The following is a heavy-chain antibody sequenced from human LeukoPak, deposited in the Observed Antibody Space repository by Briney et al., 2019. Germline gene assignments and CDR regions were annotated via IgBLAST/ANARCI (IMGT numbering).Heavy chain of an antibody. D-gene: IGHD6-6*01. J-gene: IGHJ4*02. CDR1: GGSISSGGYY. V-gene: IGHV4-31*03. CDR2: IYYSGST. CDR3: AREGTEQLVDC. Sequence: SETLSLTCTVSGGSISSGGYYWSWIRQHPGKGLEWIGYIYYSGSTYYNPSLKSRVTISVDTSKNQFSLKLSSVTAADTAVYYCAREGTEQLVDCWGQGTLVTVSS.